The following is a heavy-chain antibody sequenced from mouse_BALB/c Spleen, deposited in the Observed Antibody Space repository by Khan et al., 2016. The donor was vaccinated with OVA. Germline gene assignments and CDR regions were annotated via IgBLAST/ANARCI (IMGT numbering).Heavy chain of an antibody. D-gene: IGHD1-2*01. V-gene: IGHV5-6*01. CDR1: GFTFSSYG. CDR3: ARHRFTTPTAWFAY. Sequence: EVELVESGGDLVKPGGSLNLSCEASGFTFSSYGMSWLRQTPDKKLEWVATISNGGSYTYFPDSVKGRLTISRENAKHTLFLQMSSLNSEDTAMYYCARHRFTTPTAWFAYWGQGTLVTVFA. CDR2: ISNGGSYT. J-gene: IGHJ3*01.